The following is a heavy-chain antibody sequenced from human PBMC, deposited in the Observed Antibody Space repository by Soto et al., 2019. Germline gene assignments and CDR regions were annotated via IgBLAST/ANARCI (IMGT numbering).Heavy chain of an antibody. Sequence: QVQLVQSGAEVKKPGASVKVSCKASGYTFTGYYMHWVRQAPGQGLEWMGWINPNSGGTNYAQKFQGWATMTRDTSISTAYMELSRLRSDDTAVYYCARVVSSGVHGGMDVWGQGTTVTVSS. CDR2: INPNSGGT. CDR1: GYTFTGYY. V-gene: IGHV1-2*04. D-gene: IGHD6-19*01. J-gene: IGHJ6*02. CDR3: ARVVSSGVHGGMDV.